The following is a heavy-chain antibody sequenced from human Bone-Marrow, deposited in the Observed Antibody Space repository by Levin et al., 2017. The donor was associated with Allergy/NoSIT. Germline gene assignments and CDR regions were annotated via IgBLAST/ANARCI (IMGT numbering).Heavy chain of an antibody. V-gene: IGHV3-48*03. CDR3: ARDANRITVTEEAEGGFDY. D-gene: IGHD3-10*01. CDR1: GFTFSNYE. CDR2: ISGSASDT. Sequence: QTGGSLRLSCTASGFTFSNYEMNWVRQAPGKGLEWIADISGSASDTYYAESVKGRFVISRDNAKNSLYLQMNSLRAADTAVYFCARDANRITVTEEAEGGFDYWGQGALVTVSS. J-gene: IGHJ4*02.